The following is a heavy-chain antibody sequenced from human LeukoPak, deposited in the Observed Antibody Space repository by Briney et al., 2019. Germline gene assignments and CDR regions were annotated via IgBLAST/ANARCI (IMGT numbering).Heavy chain of an antibody. CDR2: ISGSGGST. V-gene: IGHV3-23*01. Sequence: GGSLRLSCAASGFTFSSYSMNWVRQAPGKGLEWVSAISGSGGSTYYADSVKGRFTISRDNSKNTLYLQMNSLRAEDTAVYHCAKAVFGYSSGFDYWGQGTLVTVSS. CDR3: AKAVFGYSSGFDY. D-gene: IGHD6-19*01. J-gene: IGHJ4*02. CDR1: GFTFSSYS.